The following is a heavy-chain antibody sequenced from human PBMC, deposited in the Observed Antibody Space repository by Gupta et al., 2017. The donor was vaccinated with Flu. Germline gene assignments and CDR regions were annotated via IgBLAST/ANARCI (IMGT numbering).Heavy chain of an antibody. CDR2: LYYSGST. CDR3: ARGSYEPPSYNWFDP. Sequence: GYYWSWIRQPPGKGLEWIGYLYYSGSTNYNPSLKSRVTIPVDTSKNQFSLKLSSVTAADTAVYYGARGSYEPPSYNWFDPWGQGTRVTVSA. D-gene: IGHD1-14*01. CDR1: GYY. J-gene: IGHJ5*02. V-gene: IGHV4-61*08.